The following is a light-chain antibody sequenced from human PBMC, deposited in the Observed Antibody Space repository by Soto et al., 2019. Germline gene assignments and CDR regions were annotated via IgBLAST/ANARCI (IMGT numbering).Light chain of an antibody. CDR3: QQYESTPPT. Sequence: EIVMTQSPDSLAVSLGERATINCKPSQSVLYSSNNKNYLAWYQQRPGQPPKLLIYWASTRESGVPDRFSGSGSGTDFTLTITSLQAEDVAFYYCQQYESTPPTFGQGTKLEIK. CDR2: WAS. J-gene: IGKJ2*01. CDR1: QSVLYSSNNKNY. V-gene: IGKV4-1*01.